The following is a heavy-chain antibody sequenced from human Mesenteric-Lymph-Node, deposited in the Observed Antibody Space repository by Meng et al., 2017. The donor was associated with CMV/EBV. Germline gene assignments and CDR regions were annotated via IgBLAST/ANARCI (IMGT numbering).Heavy chain of an antibody. CDR1: GGSFRGYY. D-gene: IGHD5-24*01. CDR3: ARDPYNRGWFDP. Sequence: LPCAVYGGSFRGYYWSWIRQPPGKGLEWIGEINHSGSTNYNPSLKSRVTISVDTSKNQFSLKLSSVTVADTAVYYCARDPYNRGWFDPWGQGTLVTVSS. V-gene: IGHV4-34*01. J-gene: IGHJ5*02. CDR2: INHSGST.